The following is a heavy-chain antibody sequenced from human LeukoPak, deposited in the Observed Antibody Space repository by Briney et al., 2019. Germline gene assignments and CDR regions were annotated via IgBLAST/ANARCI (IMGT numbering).Heavy chain of an antibody. CDR3: AGLYGSGSYYGY. CDR2: VYYSGRT. CDR1: GGSISSSSYY. V-gene: IGHV4-39*01. Sequence: SETLSLTCTVSGGSISSSSYYWGWIRQPPGKELQWIASVYYSGRTNYSPSLKSRVTISVDTSEKQFSLQLNSVTAADTAVYYCAGLYGSGSYYGYWGQGTLVTVSS. D-gene: IGHD3-10*01. J-gene: IGHJ4*02.